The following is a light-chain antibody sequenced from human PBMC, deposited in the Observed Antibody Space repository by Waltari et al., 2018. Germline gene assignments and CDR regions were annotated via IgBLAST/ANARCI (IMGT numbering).Light chain of an antibody. CDR3: SSYAGSNTYVL. J-gene: IGLJ2*01. CDR1: SSDVGGYNH. Sequence: QSALTQPPSASGSPGQSVTTPCTGTSSDVGGYNHVPWYQQHQGKVPKLVIFEVSKRPSGVPDRFSGSRSGNTASLTVSGLQAEDEADYYCSSYAGSNTYVLFGGGTKLTVL. V-gene: IGLV2-8*01. CDR2: EVS.